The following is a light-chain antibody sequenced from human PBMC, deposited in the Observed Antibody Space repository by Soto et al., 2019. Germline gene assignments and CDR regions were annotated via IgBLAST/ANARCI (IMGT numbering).Light chain of an antibody. V-gene: IGLV1-47*02. CDR2: SDD. CDR1: SSNIGNNF. J-gene: IGLJ3*02. CDR3: STWDAXXSGRV. Sequence: QSVLTQPPSASGTPGQKVTISCSGASSNIGNNFVSWYQQVPGTAPKLLIYSDDQRPSGVPDRVSGSKSGTSASLAISGLRSEDEADYYCSTWDAXXSGRVFGGGTKLTVL.